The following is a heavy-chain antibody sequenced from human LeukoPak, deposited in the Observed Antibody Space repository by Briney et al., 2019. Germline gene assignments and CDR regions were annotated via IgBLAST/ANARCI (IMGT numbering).Heavy chain of an antibody. CDR2: IYYSGST. Sequence: TTSETLSLTCTVSGGSFSSSNYYWGWIRQPPGKGLDWIGSIYYSGSTYYNPSLKGRVTISVDTSKNQFSLTLSSVTAADTAVYYCARKAPYYSDGSGTLGTYYFDNWGQGTLVTVSS. D-gene: IGHD3-22*01. CDR3: ARKAPYYSDGSGTLGTYYFDN. J-gene: IGHJ4*02. CDR1: GGSFSSSNYY. V-gene: IGHV4-39*07.